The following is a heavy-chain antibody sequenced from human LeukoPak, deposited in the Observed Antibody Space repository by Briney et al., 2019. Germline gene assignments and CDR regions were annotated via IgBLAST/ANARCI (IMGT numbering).Heavy chain of an antibody. D-gene: IGHD1-14*01. CDR2: TSSSDTTI. Sequence: PGVSLRLYCAASGFTFSSYEMTWVRQGPGQGLEWISNTSSSDTTIHYAYSVKGRFTISRDNARNSLYLKMNSLRAEDTAVYYCARSRRDNYYYYYGMDVWGQGTTVTVSS. CDR1: GFTFSSYE. V-gene: IGHV3-48*03. J-gene: IGHJ6*02. CDR3: ARSRRDNYYYYYGMDV.